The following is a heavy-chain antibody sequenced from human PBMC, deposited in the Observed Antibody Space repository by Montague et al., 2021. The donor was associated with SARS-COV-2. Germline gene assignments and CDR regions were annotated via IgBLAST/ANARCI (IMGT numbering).Heavy chain of an antibody. V-gene: IGHV4-34*01. CDR3: ARLGDGVVPSPILGVGPYYSYYYMDV. D-gene: IGHD3-10*01. Sequence: SETLSLTCAVHGGSLSTYSWNWIRQPPEKGLEWIGEIHHGGSTNYNPSLKSRVTISADTSKNQFSLKLTSVAAADTAVYYCARLGDGVVPSPILGVGPYYSYYYMDVWGKGTTVTVSS. CDR2: IHHGGST. CDR1: GGSLSTYS. J-gene: IGHJ6*03.